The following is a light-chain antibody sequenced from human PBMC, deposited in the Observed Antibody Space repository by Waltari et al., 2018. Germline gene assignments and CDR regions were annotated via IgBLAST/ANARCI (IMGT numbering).Light chain of an antibody. CDR3: CSYVSGDTWV. Sequence: QSPLTQPASVSGSPGQSITISCTGTSSDVGTYNLVSWYQQHPGKAPKLMIDEDYKRPSGVSNRFSGSKSGNTASLTISGLQAEDEADYYCCSYVSGDTWVFGGGTELAVL. V-gene: IGLV2-23*01. CDR1: SSDVGTYNL. J-gene: IGLJ3*02. CDR2: EDY.